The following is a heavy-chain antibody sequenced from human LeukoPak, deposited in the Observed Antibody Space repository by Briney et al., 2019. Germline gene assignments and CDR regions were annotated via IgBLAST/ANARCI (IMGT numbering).Heavy chain of an antibody. V-gene: IGHV4-39*07. Sequence: PSETLSLTCTVSGGSISSSPYYWGWIRHPPGKGLEWIGSIYYSGTTHYNPSLESRVTISVDTSKNQFSLKLASVTAADTAIYHCAKGAGGFSYYNWFDPWGQGTLVTVSS. D-gene: IGHD5-18*01. J-gene: IGHJ5*02. CDR1: GGSISSSPYY. CDR3: AKGAGGFSYYNWFDP. CDR2: IYYSGTT.